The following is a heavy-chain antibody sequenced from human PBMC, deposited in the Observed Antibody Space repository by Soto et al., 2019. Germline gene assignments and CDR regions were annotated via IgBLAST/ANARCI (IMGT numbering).Heavy chain of an antibody. D-gene: IGHD4-17*01. Sequence: SETLSLTCAVSGGSISSGGYSWSWIRQPPGKGLEWIGYIYHSGSTYYNPSLKSRVTISVDRSKNQFSLKLSSVTAADTAVYYCARATVTRVDYWGQGTLVTVS. J-gene: IGHJ4*02. CDR2: IYHSGST. CDR1: GGSISSGGYS. CDR3: ARATVTRVDY. V-gene: IGHV4-30-2*01.